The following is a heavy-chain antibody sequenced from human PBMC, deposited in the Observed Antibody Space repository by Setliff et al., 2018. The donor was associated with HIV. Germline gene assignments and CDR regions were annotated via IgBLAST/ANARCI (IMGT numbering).Heavy chain of an antibody. CDR2: IYTSGST. J-gene: IGHJ4*02. Sequence: SETLSLTCAVSGGSISSGSYYWSWIRQPAGKGLEWIGHIYTSGSTNYNPSLKSRVIISVDTSKSQFSLNLSSVTAADTAVYYCARWGDGYNSYDSWGQGTLVTVSS. D-gene: IGHD5-12*01. CDR3: ARWGDGYNSYDS. CDR1: GGSISSGSYY. V-gene: IGHV4-61*09.